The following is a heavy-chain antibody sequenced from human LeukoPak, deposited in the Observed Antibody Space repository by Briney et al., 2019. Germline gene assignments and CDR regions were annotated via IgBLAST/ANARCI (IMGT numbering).Heavy chain of an antibody. CDR3: ARGFRIFGG. D-gene: IGHD3-3*01. V-gene: IGHV4-38-2*01. Sequence: SETLSLTCGVSGYPINNAYYWVWIRQPPGKGLEWIGSLYHPDSTYYNPSLKSRVTISVDTSKNQFSLKLSSVTAADTAVYYCARGFRIFGGWGQGTMVTVSS. CDR1: GYPINNAYY. J-gene: IGHJ3*01. CDR2: LYHPDST.